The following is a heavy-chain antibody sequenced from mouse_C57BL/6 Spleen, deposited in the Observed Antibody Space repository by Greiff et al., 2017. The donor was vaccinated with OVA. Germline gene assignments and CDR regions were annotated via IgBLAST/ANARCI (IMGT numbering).Heavy chain of an antibody. J-gene: IGHJ4*01. D-gene: IGHD1-1*01. V-gene: IGHV1-69*01. Sequence: QVQLKQPGAELVMPGASVKLSCKASGYTFTSYWMHWVKQRPGQGLEWIGEIDPSDSYTNYNQKFKGKSTLTVDKSSSTAYMQLSSLTSEDSAVYYCAIYGSSPYYYAMDYWGQGTSVTVSS. CDR2: IDPSDSYT. CDR3: AIYGSSPYYYAMDY. CDR1: GYTFTSYW.